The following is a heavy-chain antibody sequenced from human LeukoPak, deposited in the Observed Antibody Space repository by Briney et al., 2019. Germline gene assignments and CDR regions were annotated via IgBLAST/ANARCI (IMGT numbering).Heavy chain of an antibody. V-gene: IGHV3-21*01. CDR1: GFSFSSYS. Sequence: GGSLRLSCAASGFSFSSYSMKWVRQAPGKGLEWVSSISSGSTYIYYADSVKGRFTISRDNAKNSLYLQVSTLRAEDTAVYYCAREISSSTSFDYWGQGTLVTVSS. D-gene: IGHD2-2*01. CDR3: AREISSSTSFDY. J-gene: IGHJ4*02. CDR2: ISSGSTYI.